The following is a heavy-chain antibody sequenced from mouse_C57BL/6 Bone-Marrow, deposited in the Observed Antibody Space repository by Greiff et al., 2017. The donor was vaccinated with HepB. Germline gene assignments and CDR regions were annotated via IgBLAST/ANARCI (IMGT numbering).Heavy chain of an antibody. J-gene: IGHJ1*03. CDR2: INPSSGYT. D-gene: IGHD1-2*01. Sequence: QVQLKQSGAELARPGASVTMSCKASGYTFTGYTMHWVKQRPGQGLEWIGYINPSSGYTKYNQKFKDKATLTADKSSSTAYMQLSSLTSEDSAVYYCARCTTTAGETHWYFDVWGTGTTVTVSS. V-gene: IGHV1-4*01. CDR1: GYTFTGYT. CDR3: ARCTTTAGETHWYFDV.